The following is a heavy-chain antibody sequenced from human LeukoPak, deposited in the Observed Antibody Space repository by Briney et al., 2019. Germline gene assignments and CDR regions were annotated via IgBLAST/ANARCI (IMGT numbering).Heavy chain of an antibody. V-gene: IGHV1-24*01. CDR2: FDPEDGET. D-gene: IGHD2-2*01. CDR1: GYTLTELS. J-gene: IGHJ3*02. Sequence: ASVKVSCKVSGYTLTELSMHWVRQAPGKGLEWMGGFDPEDGETIYAQKFQGRVTMTEDTSTDTAYMELSSLRSEDTAVYYCATLPPLVPVGPADAFDIWGQGTMVTVSS. CDR3: ATLPPLVPVGPADAFDI.